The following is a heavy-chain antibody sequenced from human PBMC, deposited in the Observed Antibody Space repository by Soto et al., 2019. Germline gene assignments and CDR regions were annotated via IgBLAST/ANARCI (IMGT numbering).Heavy chain of an antibody. J-gene: IGHJ6*02. CDR1: GGSFSDYY. Sequence: QVQLQQCGGGLLKPSETLFVTCAVYGGSFSDYYLSWIRQPPGKGLEWIGEINHSGTTNCNPTLKSRVTMSVDMSKNQFSLQLSAVTAADTALYYCAREGRGLDVWGLGTTVTVSS. V-gene: IGHV4-34*01. CDR3: AREGRGLDV. CDR2: INHSGTT. D-gene: IGHD3-10*01.